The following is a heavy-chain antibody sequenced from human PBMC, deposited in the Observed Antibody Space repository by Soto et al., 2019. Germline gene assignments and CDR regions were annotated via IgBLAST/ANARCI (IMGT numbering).Heavy chain of an antibody. J-gene: IGHJ4*02. CDR3: ARQPRYSYADS. D-gene: IGHD5-18*01. V-gene: IGHV1-18*01. Sequence: PGPSVKVSCKASGYTFSNYGLSWVRQAPGQGLEWMGWISGHNGNTIYAQKLQDRVTMTTDTSTRTAYMELRSLRSDDTAVYYCARQPRYSYADSWGPGTLVTVSS. CDR1: GYTFSNYG. CDR2: ISGHNGNT.